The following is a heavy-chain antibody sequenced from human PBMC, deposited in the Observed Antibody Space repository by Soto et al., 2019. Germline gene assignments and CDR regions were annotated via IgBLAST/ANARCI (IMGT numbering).Heavy chain of an antibody. CDR1: GFTFSDYG. J-gene: IGHJ4*02. D-gene: IGHD3-10*01. CDR3: ARDPSHGSGSYLDY. Sequence: GGSLRLSCAASGFTFSDYGMHWVRHAPGKGLEWVAVIWFDGSNKYYADSVKGRFTLSRDNSKNTLYLQMNGLRAEDTGVFYCARDPSHGSGSYLDYWGQGTLVTVSS. CDR2: IWFDGSNK. V-gene: IGHV3-33*01.